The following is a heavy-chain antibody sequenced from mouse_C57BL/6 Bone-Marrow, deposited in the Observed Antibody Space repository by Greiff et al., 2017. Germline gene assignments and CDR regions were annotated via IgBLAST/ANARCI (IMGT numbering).Heavy chain of an antibody. CDR2: INPNYGTT. J-gene: IGHJ4*01. D-gene: IGHD2-5*01. Sequence: VQLQQSGPELVKPGASVKISCKASGYSFTDYNMNWVKQSNGKSLEWIGVINPNYGTTSYNQKFKGKATLTVDQSSSTAYMQLNSLTSEDSAVYYCARARYYSNYSGMVVSAMDYWGQGTSVTVSS. CDR3: ARARYYSNYSGMVVSAMDY. CDR1: GYSFTDYN. V-gene: IGHV1-39*01.